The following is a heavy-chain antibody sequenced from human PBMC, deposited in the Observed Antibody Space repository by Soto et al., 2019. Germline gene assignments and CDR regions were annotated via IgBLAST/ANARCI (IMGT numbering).Heavy chain of an antibody. CDR3: ARAYPAFDI. Sequence: GGCLRLSCAASGFTFSSYAMHWVRQAPDKGLEWVAVISYDGSNKYYADSVKGRFTISRDNTKTTLYLQMNSLRAEDTDLYYCARAYPAFDIWGQGTMVT. V-gene: IGHV3-30-3*01. D-gene: IGHD3-16*01. CDR1: GFTFSSYA. J-gene: IGHJ3*02. CDR2: ISYDGSNK.